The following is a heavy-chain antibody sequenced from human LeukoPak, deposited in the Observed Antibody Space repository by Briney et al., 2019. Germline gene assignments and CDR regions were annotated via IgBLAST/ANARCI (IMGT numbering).Heavy chain of an antibody. CDR2: IRSSTTYV. CDR3: ARDYDVLVNAFDI. Sequence: PGGSLRLSCAASGFTFSNYNMNWVRQAPGKGLEWVSSIRSSTTYVYYADSVQGRFTISRDNAKNKLYLQMNSLRAEDTALYYCARDYDVLVNAFDIWGQGTKVTVSS. CDR1: GFTFSNYN. V-gene: IGHV3-21*01. J-gene: IGHJ3*02. D-gene: IGHD3-16*01.